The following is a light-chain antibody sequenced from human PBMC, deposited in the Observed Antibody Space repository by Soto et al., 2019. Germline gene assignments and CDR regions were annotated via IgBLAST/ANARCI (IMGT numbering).Light chain of an antibody. Sequence: QSVLTQPPSASGTPGQRVTISCSGSSSNIGSNYVYWYQQLPGTAPKLLIYRNNQRPSGVPDRFSGSKSGTSASLAISGLRSEDEADYYCAAWDDSLSGVFGGXTXLTVL. CDR2: RNN. CDR3: AAWDDSLSGV. CDR1: SSNIGSNY. J-gene: IGLJ3*02. V-gene: IGLV1-47*01.